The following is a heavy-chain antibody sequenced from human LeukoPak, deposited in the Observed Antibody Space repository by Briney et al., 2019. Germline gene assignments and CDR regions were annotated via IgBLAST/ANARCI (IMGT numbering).Heavy chain of an antibody. J-gene: IGHJ4*02. D-gene: IGHD6-6*01. CDR1: GGSFSGYY. CDR3: ARVGRSIAARRASDYFDY. CDR2: INHSGST. Sequence: SSETLSLTCAVYGGSFSGYYWSWIRQPPGKGLEWIGEINHSGSTNYNPYLKSRVTISVDTSKNQFSLKLSSVTAADTAVYYCARVGRSIAARRASDYFDYWGQGTLVTVSS. V-gene: IGHV4-34*01.